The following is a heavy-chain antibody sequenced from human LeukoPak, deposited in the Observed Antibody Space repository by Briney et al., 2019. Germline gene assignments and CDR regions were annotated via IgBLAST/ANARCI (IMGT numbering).Heavy chain of an antibody. Sequence: GGSLRLSCAASGFTFSSYWMHWVRQAPGKGLVWVSRIKSDGSTTTYADSVKGRFTISTDNAKNTLYLQMNSLRAEDTAVYYCARVVDTHFDYWGQGTLVTVSS. CDR1: GFTFSSYW. J-gene: IGHJ4*02. CDR2: IKSDGSTT. CDR3: ARVVDTHFDY. D-gene: IGHD5-18*01. V-gene: IGHV3-74*01.